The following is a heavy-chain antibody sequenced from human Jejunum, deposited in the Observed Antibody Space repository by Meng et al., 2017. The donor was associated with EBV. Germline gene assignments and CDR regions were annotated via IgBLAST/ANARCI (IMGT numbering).Heavy chain of an antibody. V-gene: IGHV3-30-3*01. CDR1: GFICSDYA. J-gene: IGHJ4*02. D-gene: IGHD2-21*01. CDR3: TREIRGFYSAY. CDR2: ISYDGSNK. Sequence: VQRVVFGGGAVQPGMSLSLSCAAPGFICSDYAMHWVRQAPGKGLEWVALISYDGSNKYYADSVKGRFTISRDSSKNTLFLQMNSLRTEDTAVYYCTREIRGFYSAYWGQGALVTVSS.